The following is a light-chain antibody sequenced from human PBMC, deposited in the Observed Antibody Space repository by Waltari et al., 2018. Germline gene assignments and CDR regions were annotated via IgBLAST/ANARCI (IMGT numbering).Light chain of an antibody. Sequence: DIQMTQSPSSLSASVGDRVTITCRASQGISNSLAWYQQKPGKAPKLLLDASSTLESGVPSRFSGSGSATDDTITISSLQPEDFATYYCEQYFSTPPYTFGQGTKLEI. J-gene: IGKJ2*01. CDR3: EQYFSTPPYT. CDR2: ASS. CDR1: QGISNS. V-gene: IGKV1-NL1*01.